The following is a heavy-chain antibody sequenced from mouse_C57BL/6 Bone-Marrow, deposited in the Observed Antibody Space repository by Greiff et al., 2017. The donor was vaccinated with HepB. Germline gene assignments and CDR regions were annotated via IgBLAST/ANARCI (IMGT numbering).Heavy chain of an antibody. CDR3: ARNLGIYYYGGRYFDV. CDR1: GFSLTSYG. D-gene: IGHD1-1*01. V-gene: IGHV2-2*01. J-gene: IGHJ1*03. Sequence: QVQLKQSGPGLVQPSQSPSITCTVSGFSLTSYGVHWVRQSPGKGLEWLGVIWSGGSTDYNAAFISRLSISKDNSKSQVFFKMNSLQADDTAIYYCARNLGIYYYGGRYFDVWGTGTTVTVSS. CDR2: IWSGGST.